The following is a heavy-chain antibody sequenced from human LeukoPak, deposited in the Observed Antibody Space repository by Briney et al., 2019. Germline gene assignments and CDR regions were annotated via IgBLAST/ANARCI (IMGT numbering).Heavy chain of an antibody. J-gene: IGHJ4*02. CDR2: ISGSGGST. V-gene: IGHV3-23*01. Sequence: GGSLRLSCAASGFTFSSYGMSWVRQAPGKGLEWVSAISGSGGSTYYADSVKGRFTISRDNSKNTLYLQMNSLRAEDTAVYYCARLSYDSGTHYTCYEYWGQGTLVTVSS. D-gene: IGHD3-10*01. CDR3: ARLSYDSGTHYTCYEY. CDR1: GFTFSSYG.